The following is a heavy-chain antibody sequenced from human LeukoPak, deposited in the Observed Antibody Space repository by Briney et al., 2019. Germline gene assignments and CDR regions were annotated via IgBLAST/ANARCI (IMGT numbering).Heavy chain of an antibody. CDR3: ARDPTTGTIRWAASDI. J-gene: IGHJ3*02. Sequence: GASVRVSCKASGYTFTDYFLHWVRQAPGQGLEWMGCINPINGATMPAQKFQGRVTMTRDTSITTAYMDLTSLTSDDTAMYYCARDPTTGTIRWAASDIWGQGTMVTVSS. CDR1: GYTFTDYF. CDR2: INPINGAT. V-gene: IGHV1-2*02. D-gene: IGHD1-1*01.